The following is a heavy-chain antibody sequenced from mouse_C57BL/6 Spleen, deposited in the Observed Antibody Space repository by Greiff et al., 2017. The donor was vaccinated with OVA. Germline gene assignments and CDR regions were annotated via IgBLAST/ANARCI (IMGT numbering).Heavy chain of an antibody. Sequence: VQLHQSGAELVKPGASVKISCKASGYAFRSYWMNWVKQRPGKGLEWIGQIYPGDGDTNYNGKFKGKATLTADKSSSTAYMQLSSLTCEDSADYCCARRGGWLDSSSYGYWGQGTPLTVSA. J-gene: IGHJ2*01. V-gene: IGHV1-80*01. D-gene: IGHD3-2*02. CDR1: GYAFRSYW. CDR2: IYPGDGDT. CDR3: ARRGGWLDSSSYGY.